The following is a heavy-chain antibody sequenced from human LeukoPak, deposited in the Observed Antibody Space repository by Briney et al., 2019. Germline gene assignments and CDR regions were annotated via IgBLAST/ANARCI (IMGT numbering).Heavy chain of an antibody. CDR3: CAEYEFGDYEY. V-gene: IGHV4-59*02. J-gene: IGHJ4*02. D-gene: IGHD3/OR15-3a*01. CDR1: GASVRSHY. CDR2: IYHSGST. Sequence: LETLSLTCTVSGASVRSHYWSWFRQTPGKGLEWIGYIYHSGSTRYNPSLKSRVIISVETSKSQFFLRLTSVTAADTAVYYCCAEYEFGDYEYWGQGPLVPVFS.